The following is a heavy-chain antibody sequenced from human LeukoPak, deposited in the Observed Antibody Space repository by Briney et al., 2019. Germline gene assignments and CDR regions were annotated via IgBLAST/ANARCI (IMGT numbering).Heavy chain of an antibody. Sequence: SETLSLTCAVYGGSLSGYYWSWIRQPPGKGLEWIGEINHSGSTNYNPSLKSRVTISVDTSKNQFSLKLSSVTAADTAVYYCARGAVAGLDYWGQGTLVTVSS. CDR1: GGSLSGYY. CDR3: ARGAVAGLDY. D-gene: IGHD6-19*01. V-gene: IGHV4-34*01. CDR2: INHSGST. J-gene: IGHJ4*02.